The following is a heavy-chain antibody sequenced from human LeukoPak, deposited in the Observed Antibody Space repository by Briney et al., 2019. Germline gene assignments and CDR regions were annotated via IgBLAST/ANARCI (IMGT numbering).Heavy chain of an antibody. V-gene: IGHV4-59*01. D-gene: IGHD3-22*01. CDR2: IYYSGST. J-gene: IGHJ6*03. Sequence: SETLSLTCTVSGGSISSYYWSWIRQPPGKGLEWIGYIYYSGSTNYNPSLKSRVTISVDTSKNQFSPKLSSVTAADTAVYYCARGNFYDSSGYYVGADYYYYYYMDVWGKGTTVTISS. CDR3: ARGNFYDSSGYYVGADYYYYYYMDV. CDR1: GGSISSYY.